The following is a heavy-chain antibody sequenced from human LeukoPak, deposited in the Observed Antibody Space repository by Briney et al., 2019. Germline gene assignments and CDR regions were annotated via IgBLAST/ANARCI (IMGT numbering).Heavy chain of an antibody. CDR3: ARDRITMIVVVRGNWFDP. CDR1: GYTFSSYA. J-gene: IGHJ5*02. D-gene: IGHD3-22*01. Sequence: GGSLRLSCAASGYTFSSYAMHWVRQAPGKGLEWVAVISYDGSNKYYADSVKGRFTISRDNSKNTLYLQMNSLRAEDTAVYYCARDRITMIVVVRGNWFDPWGQGTLVTVSS. V-gene: IGHV3-30-3*01. CDR2: ISYDGSNK.